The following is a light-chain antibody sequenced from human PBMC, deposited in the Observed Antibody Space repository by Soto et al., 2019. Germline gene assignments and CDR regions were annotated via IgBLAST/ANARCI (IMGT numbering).Light chain of an antibody. Sequence: QSVLTQPPSVSAAPGQKVTISCSGSSSNIGNNYVSWYQQLPGTAPKLLIYDNNQRPSGIPDRFSGSKSCTSATLGITGLQTGDEADYYCGTWDSSLSAVFGGGTKLTVL. CDR1: SSNIGNNY. J-gene: IGLJ2*01. CDR3: GTWDSSLSAV. CDR2: DNN. V-gene: IGLV1-51*01.